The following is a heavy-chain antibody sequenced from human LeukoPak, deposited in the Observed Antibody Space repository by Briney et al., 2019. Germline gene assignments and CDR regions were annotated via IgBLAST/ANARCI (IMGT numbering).Heavy chain of an antibody. CDR3: ARDREFMGWEWAFDI. CDR2: IKQDGSEK. V-gene: IGHV3-7*01. J-gene: IGHJ3*02. CDR1: GFTFSSYW. D-gene: IGHD1-26*01. Sequence: PGGSLRLSCAASGFTFSSYWMSWVRQAPGKGLEWVANIKQDGSEKYYVDSVKGRFTISRDNAKNSLYLQMNSLRAEDTAVYFCARDREFMGWEWAFDIWGQGTMVTVSS.